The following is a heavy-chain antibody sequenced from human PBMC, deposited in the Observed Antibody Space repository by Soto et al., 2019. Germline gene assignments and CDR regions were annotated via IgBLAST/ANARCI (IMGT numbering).Heavy chain of an antibody. CDR2: IYLSGRP. J-gene: IGHJ4*02. D-gene: IGHD6-25*01. V-gene: IGHV4-4*03. CDR1: GGSTTKGNW. CDR3: ARAAAYCLGS. Sequence: QGQLQDSGPGLVKPPEPPPPTAPVPGGSTTKGNWCIRARKPPGKGLEWIGEIYLSGRPNYNPSLKSRVSISVDTSKNQFSLKLTSVTAADTAIYYCARAAAYCLGSWGQGTLVTVA.